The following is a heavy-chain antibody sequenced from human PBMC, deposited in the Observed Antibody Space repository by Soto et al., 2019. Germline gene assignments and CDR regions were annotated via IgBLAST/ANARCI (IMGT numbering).Heavy chain of an antibody. Sequence: QVQLVQSGAEVKKPGASVKVSCKASGYTFTSYGISWVRQAPGQGLEWMGWISAYNGNTNYAQKLQGRVTMTTDTSPSTAYRELRSLRSDDTAVYYCARDFDGCGGSCPYFDYWGQGTLVTVSS. J-gene: IGHJ4*02. V-gene: IGHV1-18*01. CDR2: ISAYNGNT. CDR1: GYTFTSYG. D-gene: IGHD2-15*01. CDR3: ARDFDGCGGSCPYFDY.